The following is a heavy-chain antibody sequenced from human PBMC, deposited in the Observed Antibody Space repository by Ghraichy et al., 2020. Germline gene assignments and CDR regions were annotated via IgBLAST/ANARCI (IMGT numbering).Heavy chain of an antibody. Sequence: SLRLSCAASGFTFSSYAMHWVRQAPGKGLEWVAVISYDGSNKYYADSVKGRFTISRDNSKNTLYLQMNSLRAEDTAVYYCARGPRGYSGSHYYYYGMDVWGQGTTVTVSS. CDR1: GFTFSSYA. V-gene: IGHV3-30*04. CDR3: ARGPRGYSGSHYYYYGMDV. J-gene: IGHJ6*02. CDR2: ISYDGSNK. D-gene: IGHD1-26*01.